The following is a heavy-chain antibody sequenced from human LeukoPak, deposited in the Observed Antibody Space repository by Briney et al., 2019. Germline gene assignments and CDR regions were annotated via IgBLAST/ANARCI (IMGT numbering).Heavy chain of an antibody. CDR2: ISDSGGRT. CDR3: AKRGVVIRVILVGFHKEAYYFDS. V-gene: IGHV3-23*01. D-gene: IGHD3-22*01. CDR1: GITLSNYG. J-gene: IGHJ4*02. Sequence: GGSLRLSCAVSGITLSNYGMSWVRQAPGKGLEWVAGISDSGGRTNYADSVKGRFTISKDNPKNTLYLQMNSLRAEDTAVYVCAKRGVVIRVILVGFHKEAYYFDSWGQGALVTVSS.